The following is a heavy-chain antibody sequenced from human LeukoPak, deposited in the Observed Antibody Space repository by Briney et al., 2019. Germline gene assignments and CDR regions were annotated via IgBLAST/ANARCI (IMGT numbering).Heavy chain of an antibody. Sequence: GGSLRLSCAASGFTVSSNYMTWVRQAPGKGLEWVSLIYSGGSTSYADSVGGRFTISRDNSKNTLYLQMNSLRAEDTAVYYCARIETVADAFDIWGQGTLVTVSS. D-gene: IGHD1-1*01. CDR1: GFTVSSNY. J-gene: IGHJ3*02. CDR3: ARIETVADAFDI. V-gene: IGHV3-66*01. CDR2: IYSGGST.